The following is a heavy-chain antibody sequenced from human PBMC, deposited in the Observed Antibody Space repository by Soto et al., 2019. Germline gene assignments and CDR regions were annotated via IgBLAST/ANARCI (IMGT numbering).Heavy chain of an antibody. Sequence: SETLSLTCAVYGGSFSGYYWSWIRQPPGKGLEWIGEINHSGSTNYNPSLKSRVTISVDTSKNQFSLKLSSVTAADTAVYYCAGGGGSYYYDSSGYYTNPPFDYWGQGTLVTVSS. CDR1: GGSFSGYY. V-gene: IGHV4-34*01. CDR3: AGGGGSYYYDSSGYYTNPPFDY. CDR2: INHSGST. J-gene: IGHJ4*02. D-gene: IGHD3-22*01.